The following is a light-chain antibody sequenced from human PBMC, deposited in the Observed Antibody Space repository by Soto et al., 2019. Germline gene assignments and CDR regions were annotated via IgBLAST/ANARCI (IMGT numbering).Light chain of an antibody. V-gene: IGLV1-40*01. CDR1: SSNIGAGYD. J-gene: IGLJ2*01. CDR3: QSYDSSLSGSEDVV. CDR2: GNS. Sequence: QAVVTQPPSVSGAPGQRVTISCTGSSSNIGAGYDVHWYQQLPGTAPKLLIYGNSNRPSGVPDRFSGSKSGTSASLAITGLRAEDEADYYCQSYDSSLSGSEDVVFGGGTQLTVL.